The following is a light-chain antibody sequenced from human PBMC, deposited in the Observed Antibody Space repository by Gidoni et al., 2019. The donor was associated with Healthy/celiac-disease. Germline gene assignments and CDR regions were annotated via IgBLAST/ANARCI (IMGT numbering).Light chain of an antibody. J-gene: IGLJ2*01. CDR2: QDS. CDR1: KLGYKY. CDR3: QAWDSSLVV. V-gene: IGLV3-1*01. Sequence: SYELTQPPSVSVSPGQTASIPCSGDKLGYKYACWYQQKPGQSAVLVIYQDSKRPSGIPERFSGSNAGNTATLTIGGTQAMDEADYYCQAWDSSLVVFGGGTKLTVL.